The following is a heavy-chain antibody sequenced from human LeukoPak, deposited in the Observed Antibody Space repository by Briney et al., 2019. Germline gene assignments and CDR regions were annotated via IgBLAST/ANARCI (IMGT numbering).Heavy chain of an antibody. CDR1: GFTFSSYA. D-gene: IGHD1-26*01. J-gene: IGHJ4*02. CDR3: AREGGVGATVY. V-gene: IGHV3-30-3*01. Sequence: GRSLRLSCAASGFTFSSYAMHWVRQAPGKGLEWVAVISYDGSNKYYADSVKGRFTISRDNSKNTLYLQMNSLRAEDTAVYYCAREGGVGATVYWGQGTLVTVSS. CDR2: ISYDGSNK.